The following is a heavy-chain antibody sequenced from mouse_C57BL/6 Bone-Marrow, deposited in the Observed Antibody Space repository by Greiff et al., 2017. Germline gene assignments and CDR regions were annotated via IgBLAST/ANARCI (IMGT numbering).Heavy chain of an antibody. D-gene: IGHD1-1*02. Sequence: EVQRVESGGGLVQPKGSLKLSCAASGFSFNTYAMNWVRQAPGKGLEWVARIRSKSNNYATYYADSVKDRFTISRDDSESMLYLQMNNLKTEDTAMYYCVRHGRTYYAMDYWGQGTSVTVSS. J-gene: IGHJ4*01. V-gene: IGHV10-1*01. CDR1: GFSFNTYA. CDR2: IRSKSNNYAT. CDR3: VRHGRTYYAMDY.